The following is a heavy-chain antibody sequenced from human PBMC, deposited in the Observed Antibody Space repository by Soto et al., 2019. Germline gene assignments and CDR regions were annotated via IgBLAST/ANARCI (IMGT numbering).Heavy chain of an antibody. V-gene: IGHV4-34*01. J-gene: IGHJ6*02. CDR3: ARAGLRVVVPAAAFYYYYGMDV. D-gene: IGHD2-2*01. CDR2: INHSGST. CDR1: GGSFSGYY. Sequence: KTSETLSLTCAVYGGSFSGYYWSWIRQPPGKGLEWIGEINHSGSTNYNPSLKSRVTISVDTSKNQFSLKLSSVTAADTAVYYCARAGLRVVVPAAAFYYYYGMDVWGQGTTVTVSS.